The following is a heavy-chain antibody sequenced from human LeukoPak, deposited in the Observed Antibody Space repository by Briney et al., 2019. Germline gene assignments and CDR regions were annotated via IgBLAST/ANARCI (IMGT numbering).Heavy chain of an antibody. CDR1: GHTFTAYY. Sequence: ASVKVSCTASGHTFTAYYMFWVRQAPGQGLEWMGWINPNSGGTNYAPKFQGRVTMTRDTSISTAYMELSNLRSDDTAVYFCATYYSDTSARDWGQGTLVTVSS. CDR3: ATYYSDTSARD. D-gene: IGHD3-22*01. V-gene: IGHV1-2*02. CDR2: INPNSGGT. J-gene: IGHJ4*02.